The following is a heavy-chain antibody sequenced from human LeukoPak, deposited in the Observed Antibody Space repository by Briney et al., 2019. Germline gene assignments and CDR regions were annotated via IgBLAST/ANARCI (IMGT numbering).Heavy chain of an antibody. CDR2: ISSSGSTI. CDR3: AKASERHRGYYFDY. J-gene: IGHJ4*02. Sequence: KSGGSLRLSCAASGFTFSDYYMSWIRQAPGKGLEWVSYISSSGSTIYYADSVKGRFTISRDNSKNTLYLQMNSLRAEDTAVYYCAKASERHRGYYFDYWGQGTLVTVSS. D-gene: IGHD1-1*01. V-gene: IGHV3-11*04. CDR1: GFTFSDYY.